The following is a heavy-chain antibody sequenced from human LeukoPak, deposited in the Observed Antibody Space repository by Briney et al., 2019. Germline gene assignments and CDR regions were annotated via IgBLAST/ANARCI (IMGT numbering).Heavy chain of an antibody. Sequence: PGGSLRLSCAASGFTFSSYAMSWVRQAPGKGLEWVSAISGSGGSTYYADSVKGRFTISRDNSKNTLYLQMNSLRAEDTAVYYCAKRGPGGSTNPYYFDYWGQGTLVTVSS. J-gene: IGHJ4*02. D-gene: IGHD2-2*01. CDR3: AKRGPGGSTNPYYFDY. V-gene: IGHV3-23*01. CDR1: GFTFSSYA. CDR2: ISGSGGST.